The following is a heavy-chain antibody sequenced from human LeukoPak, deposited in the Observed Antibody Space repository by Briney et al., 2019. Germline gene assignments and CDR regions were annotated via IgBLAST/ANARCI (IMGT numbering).Heavy chain of an antibody. V-gene: IGHV3-23*01. CDR1: GFTFSSYA. D-gene: IGHD6-6*01. CDR3: AKETSSSFDY. Sequence: GGSLRLSCAASGFTFSSYAMNWVRQAPAKGLEWVSGISNSGGSTYYADFVKGRFTISRDNSKNTLYLQMNSLRAEDTAAYYCAKETSSSFDYWGQGTLVTVSS. J-gene: IGHJ4*02. CDR2: ISNSGGST.